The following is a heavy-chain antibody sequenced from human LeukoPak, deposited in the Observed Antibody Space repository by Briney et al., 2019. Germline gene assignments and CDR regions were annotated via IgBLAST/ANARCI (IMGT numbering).Heavy chain of an antibody. V-gene: IGHV3-30*03. CDR3: ARGVLDYFDY. D-gene: IGHD3-10*01. J-gene: IGHJ4*02. CDR2: ISYDGSNK. CDR1: GLTFSSYG. Sequence: GGSLRLSCAASGLTFSSYGMHWVRKAPGKGLEWVAVISYDGSNKYYADSVKGRFTISRDNSKNTLYLQMNSLRPEDTAVYYCARGVLDYFDYWGQGTLVTVSS.